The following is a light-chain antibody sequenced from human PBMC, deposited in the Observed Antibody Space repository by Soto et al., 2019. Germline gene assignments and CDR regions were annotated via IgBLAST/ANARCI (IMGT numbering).Light chain of an antibody. J-gene: IGKJ5*01. CDR3: QQANSFPIT. CDR1: QGISRW. CDR2: ATS. V-gene: IGKV1-12*01. Sequence: DIQMTQSPSSVSASVGDRITITCRASQGISRWLAWYQQKPGKAPKFLIYATSSFQSGVPSRFSGSGSGTDFTLTISSLQPEDFATYYCQQANSFPITFGQGTLLEIK.